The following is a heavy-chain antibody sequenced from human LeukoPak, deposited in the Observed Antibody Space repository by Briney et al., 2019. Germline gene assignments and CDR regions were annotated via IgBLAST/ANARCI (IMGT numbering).Heavy chain of an antibody. Sequence: PSETLSLTCTVSGGSISSGSYYWSWIRQPAGKGLEWIGYIYYSGSTNYNPSLKSRVTISVDTSKNQFSLKLSSVTAADTAVYYCARGERSIAARYIMDVWGKGTTVTVSS. V-gene: IGHV4-61*10. CDR1: GGSISSGSYY. CDR2: IYYSGST. CDR3: ARGERSIAARYIMDV. D-gene: IGHD6-6*01. J-gene: IGHJ6*03.